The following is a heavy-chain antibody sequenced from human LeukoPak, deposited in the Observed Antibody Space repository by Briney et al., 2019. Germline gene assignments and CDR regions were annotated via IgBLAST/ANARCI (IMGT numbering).Heavy chain of an antibody. CDR2: ISSNGGST. D-gene: IGHD1-14*01. Sequence: PGGSLRLSCSASGFTFSSYAMHWVRQAPGKGLEYVSAISSNGGSTYYADSVKGRFTISRDNSKNTLYLQMGSLRAEDTAVYYCVKDDKGTHDYYYYGVDVWGKGTTVTVSS. CDR3: VKDDKGTHDYYYYGVDV. CDR1: GFTFSSYA. J-gene: IGHJ6*04. V-gene: IGHV3-64D*06.